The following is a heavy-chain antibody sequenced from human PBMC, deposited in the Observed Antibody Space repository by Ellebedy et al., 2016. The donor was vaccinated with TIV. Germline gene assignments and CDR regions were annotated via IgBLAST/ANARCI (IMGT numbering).Heavy chain of an antibody. CDR1: GFTFSSFG. D-gene: IGHD3-22*01. CDR2: IVGNGDTT. J-gene: IGHJ4*02. V-gene: IGHV3-23*01. Sequence: PGGSLRLSCPASGFTFSSFGMSWVRHAPGTGLEWVSTIVGNGDTTFYADSVKGRFTISRDNSKTTVFLQMNSLRAADSAVYYCPKRDSSGKYYFDYWGQGALVTVSS. CDR3: PKRDSSGKYYFDY.